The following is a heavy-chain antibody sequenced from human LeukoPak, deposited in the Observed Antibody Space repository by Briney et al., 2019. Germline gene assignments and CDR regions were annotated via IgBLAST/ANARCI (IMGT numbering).Heavy chain of an antibody. CDR1: GGTFSSYA. V-gene: IGHV1-69*13. J-gene: IGHJ6*02. CDR2: IIPIFGTA. Sequence: GASVKVSCKASGGTFSSYAISWVRQAPGQGLEWMGGIIPIFGTANYAQKFQGRVTITADESTSTAYMELSSLRSGDTVVYYCARVTLLDDSSGYYPYYYGMDVWGQGTTVTVSS. D-gene: IGHD3-22*01. CDR3: ARVTLLDDSSGYYPYYYGMDV.